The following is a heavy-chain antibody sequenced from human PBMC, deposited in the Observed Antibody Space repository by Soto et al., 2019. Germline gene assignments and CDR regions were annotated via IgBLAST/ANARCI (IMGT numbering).Heavy chain of an antibody. Sequence: EVHLLESGGGLIQPGGSLRLSCATSGFTFSNYAMSWVRQAPGKGLEWVSLISAASVSIYYADSVKGRFTVSRDNSKSTLYLQMRSLRAEDTATYYCVKARFTVTQNPFGSWGQGTLVTVSS. D-gene: IGHD4-17*01. V-gene: IGHV3-23*01. J-gene: IGHJ4*02. CDR1: GFTFSNYA. CDR2: ISAASVSI. CDR3: VKARFTVTQNPFGS.